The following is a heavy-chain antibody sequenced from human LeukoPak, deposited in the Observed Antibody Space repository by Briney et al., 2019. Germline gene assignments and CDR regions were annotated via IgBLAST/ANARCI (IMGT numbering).Heavy chain of an antibody. D-gene: IGHD2-2*01. J-gene: IGHJ5*02. CDR1: GFTASSKY. CDR3: ARDFGRGYCSSTSCYGWFDP. CDR2: IFSGDNT. V-gene: IGHV3-66*02. Sequence: PGGSLILSCAASGFTASSKYMSWVRQAPGKGLEWVSVIFSGDNTYYADSVKGRFTISRDNSKNTLYLQMNSLRAEDTAVYYCARDFGRGYCSSTSCYGWFDPWGQGTLVTVSS.